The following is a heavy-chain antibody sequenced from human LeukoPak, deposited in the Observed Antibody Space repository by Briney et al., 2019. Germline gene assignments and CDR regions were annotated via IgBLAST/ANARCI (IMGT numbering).Heavy chain of an antibody. D-gene: IGHD4-23*01. J-gene: IGHJ3*02. CDR1: GGSISSSSYY. Sequence: SSETLSLTCTVSGGSISSSSYYWGWIRQPPGKGLEWIGSIYYSGSTYYNPSLKSRVTISVDTSKNQFSLKLSSVTAADTAVYYCARAGTTVVATHAFDIWGQGTMVTVSS. CDR2: IYYSGST. V-gene: IGHV4-39*07. CDR3: ARAGTTVVATHAFDI.